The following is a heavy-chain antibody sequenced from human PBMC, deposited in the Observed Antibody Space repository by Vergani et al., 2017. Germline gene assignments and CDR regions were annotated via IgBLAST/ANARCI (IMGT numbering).Heavy chain of an antibody. Sequence: QVQLVQSGAEVKKPGASVKVSCKASGYTFTSYDINWVRQATGQGLEWMGWMNPNSGNTGYAQKFQGRVTITADESTTTAYMELTSLTSEDSAIYYCARDGSSGLEVPSAIRYYYYYMDVWGEGTTVTVSS. V-gene: IGHV1-8*03. CDR3: ARDGSSGLEVPSAIRYYYYYMDV. CDR2: MNPNSGNT. CDR1: GYTFTSYD. J-gene: IGHJ6*03. D-gene: IGHD2-2*01.